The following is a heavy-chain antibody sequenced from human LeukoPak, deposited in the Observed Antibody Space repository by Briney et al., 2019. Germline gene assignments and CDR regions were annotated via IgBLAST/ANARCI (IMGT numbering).Heavy chain of an antibody. V-gene: IGHV3-30-3*01. CDR2: ISYDGSNK. D-gene: IGHD2-2*01. CDR3: ARDTSHYCSSTSCYDAFDI. CDR1: EFTFSSYA. J-gene: IGHJ3*02. Sequence: GGSLRLSCAASEFTFSSYAMHWVRQAPGKGLEWVAVISYDGSNKYYADSVKGRFTISRDNSKNTLYLQMNSLRAEDTAVYYCARDTSHYCSSTSCYDAFDIWGQGTMVTVSS.